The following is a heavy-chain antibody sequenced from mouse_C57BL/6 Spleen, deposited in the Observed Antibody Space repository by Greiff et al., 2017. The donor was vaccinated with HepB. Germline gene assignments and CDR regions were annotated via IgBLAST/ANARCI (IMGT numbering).Heavy chain of an antibody. J-gene: IGHJ2*01. Sequence: VQLQQSGAELVMPGASVKLSCKASGYTFTSYWMHWVKQRPGQGLEWIGEIDPSDSYTNYNQKFKGKSTLTVDKSSSTAYMQLSSLTSEDSAVYYCARSRGNYFDYWGQGTTLTVSS. CDR1: GYTFTSYW. V-gene: IGHV1-69*01. CDR3: ARSRGNYFDY. CDR2: IDPSDSYT.